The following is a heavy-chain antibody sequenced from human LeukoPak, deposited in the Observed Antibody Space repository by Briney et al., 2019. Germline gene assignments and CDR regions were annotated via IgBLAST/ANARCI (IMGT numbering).Heavy chain of an antibody. CDR3: GKTTVGYSSGQKPAWPVDY. D-gene: IGHD5-18*01. CDR1: GFTFGSHA. CDR2: IFGSGGSP. J-gene: IGHJ4*02. Sequence: GGSLRLSCEASGFTFGSHAMYWVRQAPGKGLEWVAGIFGSGGSPHYADSVKGRFTSSRDNSRNTVYLKINSLRADDTAVYYCGKTTVGYSSGQKPAWPVDYWGQGTLVTVSS. V-gene: IGHV3-23*01.